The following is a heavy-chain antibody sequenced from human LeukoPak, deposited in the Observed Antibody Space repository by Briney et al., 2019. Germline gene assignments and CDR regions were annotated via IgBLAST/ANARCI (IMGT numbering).Heavy chain of an antibody. J-gene: IGHJ4*02. D-gene: IGHD3-9*01. CDR3: AKDQKELRYFEWSCDY. Sequence: PGGSLKLSCAASGFTFISYAMSCVRQAPGKGLEWVSAISGSRGSTYYADSVKGRYTISRDNSKNTLYLQMNSLRAEDTTVYYCAKDQKELRYFEWSCDYWGQGTLVTVSS. V-gene: IGHV3-23*01. CDR1: GFTFISYA. CDR2: ISGSRGST.